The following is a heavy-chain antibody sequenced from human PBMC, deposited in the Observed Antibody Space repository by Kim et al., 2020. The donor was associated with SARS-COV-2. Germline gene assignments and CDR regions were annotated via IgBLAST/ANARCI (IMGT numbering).Heavy chain of an antibody. CDR1: GYTFTSYD. J-gene: IGHJ6*02. CDR3: ARTTAGYFDWLLSPQMGGMDV. V-gene: IGHV1-8*01. D-gene: IGHD3-9*01. Sequence: ASVKVSCKASGYTFTSYDINWVRQATGQGLEWMGWMNPNSGNTGYAQKFQGRVTMTRNTSISTAYMELGSLRSEDTAVYYCARTTAGYFDWLLSPQMGGMDVWGQGTTVTVSS. CDR2: MNPNSGNT.